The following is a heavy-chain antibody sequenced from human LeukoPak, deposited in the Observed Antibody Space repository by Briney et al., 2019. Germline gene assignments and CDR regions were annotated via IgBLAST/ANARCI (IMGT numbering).Heavy chain of an antibody. CDR2: INAGNGNT. CDR3: ASRNFDY. Sequence: ASVKVSCKASGYTFTSYAMHWVRQAPGQRLEWMGWINAGNGNTKYSRKFQGRVTITRDTSASTAYMELSSLRSEDTAVYYCASRNFDYWGQGTLVTVSS. CDR1: GYTFTSYA. V-gene: IGHV1-3*01. J-gene: IGHJ4*02.